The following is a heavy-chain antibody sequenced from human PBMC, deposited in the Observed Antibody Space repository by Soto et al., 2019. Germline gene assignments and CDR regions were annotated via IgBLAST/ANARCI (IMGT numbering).Heavy chain of an antibody. CDR2: LSVYNGNT. D-gene: IGHD3-10*02. CDR3: AREGQALCSYSGMDV. V-gene: IGHV1-18*01. Sequence: QVQVVQSGDEVKKPGASVKVSCKASGYTFTNYGFSWVRQAPGKGLEWMGWLSVYNGNTKYAEKVQGRVTMTTDTSTSTAHLERSSLRYDDTAVYYCAREGQALCSYSGMDVWGQGTAVTVAS. CDR1: GYTFTNYG. J-gene: IGHJ6*01.